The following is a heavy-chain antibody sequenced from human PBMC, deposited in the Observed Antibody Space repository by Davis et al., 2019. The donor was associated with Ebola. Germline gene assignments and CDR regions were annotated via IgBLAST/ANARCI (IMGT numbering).Heavy chain of an antibody. CDR2: IKQDGSEQ. D-gene: IGHD3-3*01. V-gene: IGHV3-7*01. Sequence: GESLKISCAASGFTFSTYWMSWVRQAPGKGLEWVANIKQDGSEQYYVDSVKGRFTISRDNSKNTLYLQMNSLRAEDTAVYYCAKGSVTIFGVAPDYNGMDVWGKGTTVTVSS. CDR1: GFTFSTYW. J-gene: IGHJ6*04. CDR3: AKGSVTIFGVAPDYNGMDV.